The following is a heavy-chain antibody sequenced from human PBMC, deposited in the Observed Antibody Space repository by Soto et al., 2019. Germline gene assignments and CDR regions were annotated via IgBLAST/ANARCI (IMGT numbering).Heavy chain of an antibody. D-gene: IGHD1-20*01. V-gene: IGHV4-59*01. CDR2: IYYSGRT. Sequence: SETPSLTCMVPRCSISSYYLRCIRQPPGKVLEWIGYIYYSGRTNYNPSLKSRVTISVDTSKNQFSLKLSSVTAADTAVYYCARGYNWIYPGWFDQRGQGT. CDR3: ARGYNWIYPGWFDQ. CDR1: RCSISSYY. J-gene: IGHJ5*02.